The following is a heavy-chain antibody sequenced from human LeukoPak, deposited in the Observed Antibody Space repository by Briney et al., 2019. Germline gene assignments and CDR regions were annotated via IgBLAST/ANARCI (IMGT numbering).Heavy chain of an antibody. CDR1: GFTVSSNC. D-gene: IGHD1-1*01. CDR3: ARDSPRTGGGGSHFDY. V-gene: IGHV3-66*01. Sequence: GGSLRLSCAASGFTVSSNCVNWVRQAPGKGLKWVSVICSGGSTNYADSVKGRFTISRDNSMNTLYLQMNSLRAEDTAVYYCARDSPRTGGGGSHFDYWGQGTLVTVSS. CDR2: ICSGGST. J-gene: IGHJ4*02.